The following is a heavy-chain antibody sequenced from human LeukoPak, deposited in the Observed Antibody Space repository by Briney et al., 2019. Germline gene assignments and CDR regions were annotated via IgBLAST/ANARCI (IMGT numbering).Heavy chain of an antibody. V-gene: IGHV4-59*01. D-gene: IGHD2-2*01. CDR1: GGSSSSYY. Sequence: PPETLSLTCIVSGGSSSSYYWSWIRQPPGKGLEWIGYIYYSGSTNYNPSLKSRVTISVNTSKNQFSLKLSSVTAADTAVYYCARATNYAGVFDYWGQGTLVTVSS. CDR3: ARATNYAGVFDY. J-gene: IGHJ4*02. CDR2: IYYSGST.